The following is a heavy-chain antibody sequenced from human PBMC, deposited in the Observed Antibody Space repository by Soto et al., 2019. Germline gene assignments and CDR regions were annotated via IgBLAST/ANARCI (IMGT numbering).Heavy chain of an antibody. CDR1: GFCISRCYY. CDR3: ARQGGVSGTYVGYFDS. CDR2: ICHNGRI. D-gene: IGHD3-10*01. Sequence: PPENLPLTCAVSGFCISRCYYCVWLRQPAQKVLEWIATICHNGRIYYNPSVNSRVTLSLDMPKKQLSLRLNYVTAADTAIYYCARQGGVSGTYVGYFDSWGQGNMLTVS. J-gene: IGHJ4*02. V-gene: IGHV4-38-2*01.